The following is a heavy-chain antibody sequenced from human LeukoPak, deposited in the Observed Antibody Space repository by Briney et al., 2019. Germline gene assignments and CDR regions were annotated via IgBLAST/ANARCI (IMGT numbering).Heavy chain of an antibody. CDR3: ARLDVVVPAAKPRDAFDI. Sequence: ASVKASCKASGYTFTGYYMHWVRQAPGQGLEWMGRISPNSGGTNYAQKFQGRVTMTRDTSISTAYMELGRLRSDDTAVYYCARLDVVVPAAKPRDAFDIWGQGTMVTVSS. J-gene: IGHJ3*02. V-gene: IGHV1-2*06. CDR2: ISPNSGGT. CDR1: GYTFTGYY. D-gene: IGHD2-2*01.